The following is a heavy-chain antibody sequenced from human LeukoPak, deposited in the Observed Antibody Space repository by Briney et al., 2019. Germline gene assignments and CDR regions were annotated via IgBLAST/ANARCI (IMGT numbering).Heavy chain of an antibody. CDR1: GGSISNYY. Sequence: SETLSLTCTVSGGSISNYYWSWIRQPPGKGLEWIGYIYYSGSTNYNPSLKSRVSISVDTSKNQFSLKLSSVTAADTAVYYCARGKYQISIFCTRGNCYPGAFDIWGRGTMATVSS. D-gene: IGHD2-15*01. CDR2: IYYSGST. CDR3: ARGKYQISIFCTRGNCYPGAFDI. V-gene: IGHV4-59*01. J-gene: IGHJ3*02.